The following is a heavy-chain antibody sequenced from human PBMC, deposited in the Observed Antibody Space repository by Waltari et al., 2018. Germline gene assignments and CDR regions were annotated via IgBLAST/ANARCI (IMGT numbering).Heavy chain of an antibody. CDR3: ARLPYYDSSGYPGDFDY. Sequence: QVQLVQSGAEVKKPGASVKVSCKASGYTFTGYYIHWVRQAPGQGLEWMGRINPNSGGTNYAQKVQGRVTMTRDTSISTAYMELSRLRSDDTAVYYCARLPYYDSSGYPGDFDYWGQGTLVTVSS. CDR1: GYTFTGYY. J-gene: IGHJ4*02. D-gene: IGHD3-22*01. V-gene: IGHV1-2*06. CDR2: INPNSGGT.